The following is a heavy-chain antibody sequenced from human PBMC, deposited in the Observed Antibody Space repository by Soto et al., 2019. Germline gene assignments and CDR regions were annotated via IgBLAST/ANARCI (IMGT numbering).Heavy chain of an antibody. CDR1: GFTVSSNY. CDR3: VKGEYYYDGGAYYPFDY. D-gene: IGHD3-22*01. J-gene: IGHJ4*02. V-gene: IGHV3-53*05. Sequence: PGGSLRLSCAASGFTVSSNYMSWVRQAPGKGLEWVSVIYSGGSTYYADSVKGRFTISRDNSKNTAYLQMSSLRPEDTAVYYCVKGEYYYDGGAYYPFDYWGQGRMVTVSS. CDR2: IYSGGST.